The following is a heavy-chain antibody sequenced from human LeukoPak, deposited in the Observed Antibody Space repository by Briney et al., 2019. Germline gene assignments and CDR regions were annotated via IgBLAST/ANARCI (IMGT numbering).Heavy chain of an antibody. CDR1: GDSIRSTTFY. D-gene: IGHD3-16*01. CDR2: IYYSGNT. CDR3: ARDPGGGYKDDALDI. Sequence: SETLSLTCTVSGDSIRSTTFYWGWIRQPPGKGLEWIGSIYYSGNTYYNPSLMSRVTISVDTSKNQFYLNLSSVTAADTAVYYCARDPGGGYKDDALDIWGQGTMVTVSS. V-gene: IGHV4-39*07. J-gene: IGHJ3*02.